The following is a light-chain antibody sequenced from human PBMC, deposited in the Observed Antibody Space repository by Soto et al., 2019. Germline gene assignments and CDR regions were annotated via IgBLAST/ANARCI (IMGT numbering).Light chain of an antibody. Sequence: EIVLTQSPATLSLSPGERATLSCRASQSVSSYLAWYQQKPGQAPRLLIYDASNRATAIPARFSGGGSGTDFALTISSLEPEDFAVYYCQQRSNRPLTFGQGTRLEIK. CDR3: QQRSNRPLT. CDR2: DAS. CDR1: QSVSSY. V-gene: IGKV3-11*01. J-gene: IGKJ5*01.